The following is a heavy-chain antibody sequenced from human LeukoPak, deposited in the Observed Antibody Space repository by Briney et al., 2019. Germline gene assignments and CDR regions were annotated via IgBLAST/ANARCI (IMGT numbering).Heavy chain of an antibody. J-gene: IGHJ4*02. V-gene: IGHV3-20*04. D-gene: IGHD5-18*01. CDR3: AKASGYSFGHFDY. CDR1: GFTFSSYS. CDR2: IIWNGGRT. Sequence: GGSLRLSCAASGFTFSSYSMNWVRQAPGKGLEWVSDIIWNGGRTGYADSVKGRFTISRDNAKNSLYLQMNNLRPEDTALYYCAKASGYSFGHFDYWGQGTLVTVSS.